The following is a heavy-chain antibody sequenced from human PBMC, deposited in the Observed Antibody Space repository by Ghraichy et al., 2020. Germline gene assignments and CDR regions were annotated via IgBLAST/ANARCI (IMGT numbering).Heavy chain of an antibody. CDR1: GGSISSYY. J-gene: IGHJ4*02. Sequence: SQTLSLTCTVSGGSISSYYWSWIRQPAGKGLEWIRRIYTSGSTNYNPSLKSRVTMSVDTSKNQFSLKLSSVTAADTAVYYCARGGDCSGGGCYFDWDYFDYWGQGTLVTVSS. CDR3: ARGGDCSGGGCYFDWDYFDY. CDR2: IYTSGST. V-gene: IGHV4-4*07. D-gene: IGHD2-15*01.